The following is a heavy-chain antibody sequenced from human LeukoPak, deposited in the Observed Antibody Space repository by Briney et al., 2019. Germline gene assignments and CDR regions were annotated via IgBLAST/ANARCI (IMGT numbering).Heavy chain of an antibody. CDR3: ARGQGATVPQVGKNWFDP. CDR2: VNESGGT. V-gene: IGHV4-34*01. Sequence: NSSETLSLTCTVSGGSFSNYHWNWIRQTPAKGMEWIGEVNESGGTNISPSLRSRVILSVDTSKNQFSLKLISVTVADTAIYYCARGQGATVPQVGKNWFDPWGQGTRVTVSS. D-gene: IGHD1-26*01. J-gene: IGHJ5*02. CDR1: GGSFSNYH.